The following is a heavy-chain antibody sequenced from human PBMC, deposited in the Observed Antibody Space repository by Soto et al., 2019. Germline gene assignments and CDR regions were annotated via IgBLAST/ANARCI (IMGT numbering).Heavy chain of an antibody. CDR2: IYYSGST. D-gene: IGHD4-17*01. Sequence: TSETLSLTCTVSGGSISSYYWSWIRQPPGKGLEWIGYIYYSGSTNYNPSLKSRVTISVDTSKNQFSLKLSSVTAADTAVYYCARTVANAFDIWGQGTMVTVSS. J-gene: IGHJ3*02. CDR3: ARTVANAFDI. V-gene: IGHV4-59*01. CDR1: GGSISSYY.